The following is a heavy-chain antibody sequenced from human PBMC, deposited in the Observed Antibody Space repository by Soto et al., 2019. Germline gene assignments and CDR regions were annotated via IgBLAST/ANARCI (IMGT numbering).Heavy chain of an antibody. J-gene: IGHJ6*02. CDR3: ASGPTIFGEVINYSYYYGLGV. Sequence: GSLRPAGAASGSTFSDYEMGWIRQAPGKGLEWGSYISSSGSTIYYADSVKGRFTISRDNAKNSLYLQMNSLRAEDTAVYYCASGPTIFGEVINYSYYYGLGVWGQGTKVTVYS. CDR2: ISSSGSTI. V-gene: IGHV3-11*01. D-gene: IGHD3-3*01. CDR1: GSTFSDYE.